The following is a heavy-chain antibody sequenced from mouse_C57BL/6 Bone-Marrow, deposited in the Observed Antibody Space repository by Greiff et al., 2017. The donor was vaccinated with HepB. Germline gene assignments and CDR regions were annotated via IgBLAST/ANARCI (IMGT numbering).Heavy chain of an antibody. CDR1: GYSFTDYN. D-gene: IGHD1-1*01. V-gene: IGHV1-39*01. J-gene: IGHJ4*01. CDR3: ARRGYYGPFYAMDY. CDR2: INPNYGTT. Sequence: LVESGPELVKPGASVKISCKASGYSFTDYNMNWVKQSNGKSLEWIGVINPNYGTTSYNQKFKGKATLTVDQSSSTAYMQLNSLTSEDSAVYYCARRGYYGPFYAMDYWGQGTSVTVSS.